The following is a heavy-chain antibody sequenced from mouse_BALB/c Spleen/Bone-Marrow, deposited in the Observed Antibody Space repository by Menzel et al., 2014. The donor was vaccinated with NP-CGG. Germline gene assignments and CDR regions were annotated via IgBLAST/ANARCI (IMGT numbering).Heavy chain of an antibody. CDR3: ARSTWSYYNGMDY. D-gene: IGHD1-1*01. J-gene: IGHJ4*01. V-gene: IGHV5-17*02. CDR2: ISGVSSTI. Sequence: EVKLVESGGGLVQPGGSRKLSCAASGFTFSNFGIHWVRQAPEKGLEWVAYISGVSSTIYYADTVKGRFTISRDNPKNTLFLQMTSLRSEDTAMYYCARSTWSYYNGMDYWGQGTSVTFSS. CDR1: GFTFSNFG.